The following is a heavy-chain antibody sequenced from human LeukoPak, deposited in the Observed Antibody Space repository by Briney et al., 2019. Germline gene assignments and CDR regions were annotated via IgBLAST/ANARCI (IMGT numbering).Heavy chain of an antibody. V-gene: IGHV1-2*02. J-gene: IGHJ4*02. Sequence: SVKVSYKASGYRFISNYIQWVRQAPGLGPEWMGWMHPGNGNTRYAEKFQGRVTMTRDTSINTAYMDLNSLRSDDTAVYYCAREGSYCVGGDCYSFDFWGQGTLITVSS. D-gene: IGHD2-21*02. CDR3: AREGSYCVGGDCYSFDF. CDR2: MHPGNGNT. CDR1: GYRFISNY.